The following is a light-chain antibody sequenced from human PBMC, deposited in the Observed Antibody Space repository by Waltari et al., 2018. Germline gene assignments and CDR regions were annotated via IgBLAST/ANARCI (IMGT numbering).Light chain of an antibody. CDR1: QSVSSY. V-gene: IGKV3-11*01. J-gene: IGKJ5*01. CDR2: DAS. CDR3: QQRSNWPRT. Sequence: EIVLTQTPDTLSLSPGERATLSCRASQSVSSYLAWYQQKPGQAPRLLIYDASNMDTGIPARFSGSGSGTDFTLTISRLEPEDFAVYYCQQRSNWPRTFGQGTRLEI.